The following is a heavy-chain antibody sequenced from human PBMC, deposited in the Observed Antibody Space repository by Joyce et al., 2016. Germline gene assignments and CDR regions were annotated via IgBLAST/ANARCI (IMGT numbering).Heavy chain of an antibody. CDR1: GVSLTTGGMG. Sequence: QITLKESGPTLVKPTETLTLTCTFSGVSLTTGGMGVGWIRQPPGKALGWLAVIYWDDDKRYSPSLNNRLTITKDTSKNQVVLTMTNMDPGDTATYYCAHRRPTLVAGEEYFLHWGQGTLVTVSS. V-gene: IGHV2-5*02. D-gene: IGHD6-19*01. CDR2: IYWDDDK. J-gene: IGHJ1*01. CDR3: AHRRPTLVAGEEYFLH.